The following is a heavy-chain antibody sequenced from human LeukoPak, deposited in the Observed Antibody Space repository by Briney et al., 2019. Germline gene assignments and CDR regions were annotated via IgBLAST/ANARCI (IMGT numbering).Heavy chain of an antibody. D-gene: IGHD2-15*01. CDR1: GGSISSYY. CDR2: IYYSGST. V-gene: IGHV4-59*01. CDR3: ARVGEYCSGGSCYSWFDP. Sequence: PSETLSLTCTVSGGSISSYYWSWMRQPPGKGLEWIGYIYYSGSTNYNPSLKSRVTISVDTSKNQFSLKLSSVTAADTAVYYCARVGEYCSGGSCYSWFDPWGQGTLVTVSS. J-gene: IGHJ5*02.